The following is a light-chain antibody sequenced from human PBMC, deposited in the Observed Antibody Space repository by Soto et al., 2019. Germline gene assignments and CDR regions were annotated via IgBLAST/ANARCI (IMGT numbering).Light chain of an antibody. CDR1: QTIMTY. CDR2: AAS. CDR3: QQSYSTPHTIT. Sequence: DIQMTQSPSSLSTSVGYEFTITCRASQTIMTYLNWYQLKPGKPPRLLIYAASSLQSGVPSRFSGSGSGTDFTLTISSLQPEDFATYYCQQSYSTPHTITFGQGTRLEIK. J-gene: IGKJ5*01. V-gene: IGKV1-39*01.